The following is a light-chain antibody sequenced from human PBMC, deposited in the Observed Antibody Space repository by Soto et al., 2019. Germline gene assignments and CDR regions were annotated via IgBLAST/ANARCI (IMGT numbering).Light chain of an antibody. V-gene: IGLV1-44*01. CDR3: AAWDDSLNGWV. CDR1: SSNMGSNP. J-gene: IGLJ3*02. CDR2: SNN. Sequence: QSVLTQPPSASGAPGQRVTIFCSGSSSNMGSNPVNWYQQLPGTAPKLLIYSNNQRPSGVPDRFSGSKSGTSASLAISGLQSEDEADYYCAAWDDSLNGWVFGGGTKLTVL.